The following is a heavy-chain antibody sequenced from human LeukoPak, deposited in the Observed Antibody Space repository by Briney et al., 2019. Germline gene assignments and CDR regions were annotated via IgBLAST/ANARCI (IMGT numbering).Heavy chain of an antibody. CDR3: ARDKSRTYGSADAFDI. CDR2: IDHTGST. CDR1: GGSISSYY. J-gene: IGHJ3*02. V-gene: IGHV4-59*01. Sequence: PSETLSLTCTVSGGSISSYYWTWIRQPPGKGLEWIGYIDHTGSTNYNPSLNSRVTISRDTSKNHFSLELSSVTAADTAVYYCARDKSRTYGSADAFDIWGQGTMVTVSS. D-gene: IGHD3-10*01.